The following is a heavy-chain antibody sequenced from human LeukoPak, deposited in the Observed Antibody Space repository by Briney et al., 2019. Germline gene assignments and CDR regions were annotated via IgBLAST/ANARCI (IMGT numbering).Heavy chain of an antibody. CDR1: GGSFSGYY. V-gene: IGHV4-34*01. CDR3: ARGVVGAFDI. CDR2: INHSGST. J-gene: IGHJ3*02. Sequence: SETLSLTCAVYGGSFSGYYWSWIRQPPGKGLEWIGEINHSGSTNYNPSLKSRVTISVDTSKNQFSLKLSSVTAADTAVYYCARGVVGAFDIWGQGTMVTVSS. D-gene: IGHD6-6*01.